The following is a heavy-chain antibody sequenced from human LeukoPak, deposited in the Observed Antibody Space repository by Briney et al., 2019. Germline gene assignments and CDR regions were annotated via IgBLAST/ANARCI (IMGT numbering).Heavy chain of an antibody. CDR1: GGSISDYY. V-gene: IGHV4-59*01. D-gene: IGHD5-18*01. CDR3: ARGLRGYRFGPFDY. J-gene: IGHJ4*02. CDR2: IYYSGST. Sequence: PSETLSLTCTVSGGSISDYYWSWIRQPPGKGLGWIGYIYYSGSTNYNPSLKSRVTISVDTSKNRLSLELSSVTAADAAVYYCARGLRGYRFGPFDYWGQGTLVPVSS.